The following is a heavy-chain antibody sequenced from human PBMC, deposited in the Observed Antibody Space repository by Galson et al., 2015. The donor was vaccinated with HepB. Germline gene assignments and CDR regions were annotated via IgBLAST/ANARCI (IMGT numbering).Heavy chain of an antibody. V-gene: IGHV3-7*01. CDR1: GFPFSNFW. CDR3: ARRADFWSGYFGYYYHYMDV. CDR2: IKQDGNEK. J-gene: IGHJ6*03. D-gene: IGHD3-3*01. Sequence: SLRLSCAVSGFPFSNFWMTWVRQAPGKGLEWVANIKQDGNEKYCVDSVKGRFTISRDNAKNSLYLQINSLRVEDTAVYYCARRADFWSGYFGYYYHYMDVWGKGTTVTVSS.